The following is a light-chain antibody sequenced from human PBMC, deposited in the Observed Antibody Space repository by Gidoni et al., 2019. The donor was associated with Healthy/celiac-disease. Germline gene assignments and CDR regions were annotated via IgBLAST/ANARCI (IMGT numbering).Light chain of an antibody. V-gene: IGKV1-5*03. CDR1: QSISSW. Sequence: DIQMAQSPSTLSAPVGDRVTITCRASQSISSWLAWYQPKPGKAPKLLIYKASSVESGVPSRFSGSGSGTEFTLPISSLQPNDFATYYCQQYNSRGTFGQGTKVEIK. CDR3: QQYNSRGT. J-gene: IGKJ1*01. CDR2: KAS.